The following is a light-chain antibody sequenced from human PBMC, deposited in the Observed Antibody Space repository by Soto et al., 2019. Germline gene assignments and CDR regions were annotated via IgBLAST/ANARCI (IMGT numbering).Light chain of an antibody. CDR3: QQYGSSPQT. CDR1: QSVRSSY. V-gene: IGKV3-20*01. CDR2: NAS. Sequence: EIALTQSPGTLSLSPGERATLSCRASQSVRSSYLAWYQQKPGQAPRLLIYNASSRATGIPDRFSGSGSGTDFSLTIIRLEPEDFAVYYCQQYGSSPQTFGQGTKVEI. J-gene: IGKJ1*01.